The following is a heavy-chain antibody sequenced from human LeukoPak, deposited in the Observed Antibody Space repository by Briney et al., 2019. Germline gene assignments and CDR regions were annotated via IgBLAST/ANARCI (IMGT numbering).Heavy chain of an antibody. Sequence: GASVKVSCKASGGTFSSYAISWVRQAPGQGLEWMGGIIPIFGTANYAQKSQGRVTITADKSMSTAYMELSSLRSEDTAVYYCARDHRPLFYGGTTWGQGTLVTVSS. CDR3: ARDHRPLFYGGTT. D-gene: IGHD4-23*01. CDR2: IIPIFGTA. CDR1: GGTFSSYA. V-gene: IGHV1-69*06. J-gene: IGHJ5*02.